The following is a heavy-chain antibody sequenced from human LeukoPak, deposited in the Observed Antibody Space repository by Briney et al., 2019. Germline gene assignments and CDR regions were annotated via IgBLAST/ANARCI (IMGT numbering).Heavy chain of an antibody. CDR3: ARGWSKTVLYLNKYYYGMDV. Sequence: ASVKVSCKASGGTFSSYAISWVRQAPGQGLEWMGRIIPILGIANYAQKFQGRVTITADKSTSTAYMELSSLRSEDTAVYYCARGWSKTVLYLNKYYYGMDVWGQGTTVTVSS. V-gene: IGHV1-69*04. J-gene: IGHJ6*02. D-gene: IGHD2-2*02. CDR1: GGTFSSYA. CDR2: IIPILGIA.